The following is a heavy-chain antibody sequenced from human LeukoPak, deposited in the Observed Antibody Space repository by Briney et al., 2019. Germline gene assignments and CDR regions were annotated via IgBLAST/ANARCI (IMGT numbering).Heavy chain of an antibody. CDR2: INPNSGGT. V-gene: IGHV1-2*06. J-gene: IGHJ4*02. CDR3: ARVSRSAPYCSGGSCYSIPDY. Sequence: ASVKVSCKASGYTFTGYYMHWVRQAPGQGLEWMGRINPNSGGTNYAQKFQGRVTMTRDTSTSTAYMELSRLRSDDTAVYYCARVSRSAPYCSGGSCYSIPDYWGQGTLVTVSS. CDR1: GYTFTGYY. D-gene: IGHD2-15*01.